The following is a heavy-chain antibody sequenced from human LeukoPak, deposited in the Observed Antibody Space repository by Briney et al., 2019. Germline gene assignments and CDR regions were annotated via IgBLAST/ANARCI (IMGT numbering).Heavy chain of an antibody. Sequence: GGSLRLSCAASGFTFSSNWMSWVRQAPGKGLEWVANIKQDGSEKYYVDSVKGRFTISRDNAKNSLYLQMSSLRAEDTAVYYCARVGIAAAGRLGWFDGWGQGTLVTVSS. V-gene: IGHV3-7*01. CDR3: ARVGIAAAGRLGWFDG. D-gene: IGHD6-13*01. CDR2: IKQDGSEK. CDR1: GFTFSSNW. J-gene: IGHJ5*02.